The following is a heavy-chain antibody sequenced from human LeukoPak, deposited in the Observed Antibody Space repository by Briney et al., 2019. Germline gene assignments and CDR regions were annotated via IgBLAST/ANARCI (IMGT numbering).Heavy chain of an antibody. Sequence: GGSLRLSCAAPGFTFSDYYMSWIRQAPGKGLEWVSYISSSSSYTNYADSVKGRFTISRDNAKNSLYLQMNSLRAEDTAVYYCARAFYRGVDAFDIWGQGTMVTVSS. V-gene: IGHV3-11*05. D-gene: IGHD3-10*01. CDR1: GFTFSDYY. CDR3: ARAFYRGVDAFDI. J-gene: IGHJ3*02. CDR2: ISSSSSYT.